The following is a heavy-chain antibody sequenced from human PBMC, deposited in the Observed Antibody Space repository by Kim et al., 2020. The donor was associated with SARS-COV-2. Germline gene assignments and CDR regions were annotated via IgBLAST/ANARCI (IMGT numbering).Heavy chain of an antibody. CDR2: IWYDGSNK. V-gene: IGHV3-33*01. CDR3: ARDRLGYCSGGSCAPYY. D-gene: IGHD2-15*01. Sequence: GGSLRLSCAASGFTFSSYGMHWVRQAPGKGLEWVAVIWYDGSNKYYADSVKGRFTISRDNSKNTLYLQMNSLRAEDTAVYYCARDRLGYCSGGSCAPYYWGKGTLVTVSS. J-gene: IGHJ4*02. CDR1: GFTFSSYG.